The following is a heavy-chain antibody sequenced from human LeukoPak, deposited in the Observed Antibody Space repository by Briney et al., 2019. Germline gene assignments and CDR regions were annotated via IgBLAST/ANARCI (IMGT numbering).Heavy chain of an antibody. CDR3: ARAPLQGSRYFDL. V-gene: IGHV1-2*02. CDR1: GGTFITYA. J-gene: IGHJ2*01. CDR2: INPNSGGT. Sequence: ASVKVSCKASGGTFITYAISWVRQAPGQGLEWMGWINPNSGGTNYAQKFQGRVTMTRDTSISTAYMELSRLRSDDTAVYYCARAPLQGSRYFDLWGRGTLVTVSS.